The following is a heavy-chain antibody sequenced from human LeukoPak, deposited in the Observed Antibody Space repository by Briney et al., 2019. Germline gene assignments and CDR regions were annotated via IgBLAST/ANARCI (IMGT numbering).Heavy chain of an antibody. CDR3: AKAYWNGYYFDY. Sequence: GGSLRLSCAASGFTFSSYAMSWVRQTPGKGLEWVSAISGSGGSTYYTDSVKGRFTISRDNSRNTLFLQMNSLRAEDTAVYYCAKAYWNGYYFDYWGQGTLVTVSS. J-gene: IGHJ4*02. CDR1: GFTFSSYA. D-gene: IGHD1-1*01. CDR2: ISGSGGST. V-gene: IGHV3-23*01.